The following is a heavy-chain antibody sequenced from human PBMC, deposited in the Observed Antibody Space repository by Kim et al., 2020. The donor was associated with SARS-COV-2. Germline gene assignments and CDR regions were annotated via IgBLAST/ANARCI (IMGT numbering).Heavy chain of an antibody. J-gene: IGHJ3*02. D-gene: IGHD3-22*01. V-gene: IGHV3-49*04. CDR3: TRGEDPMIVVEDAFDI. CDR2: IRSKAYGGTT. Sequence: GGSLRLSCTASGFTFGDYAMSWVRQAPGKGLEWVGFIRSKAYGGTTEYAASVKGRFTISRDDSKSIAYLQMNSLKTEDTAVYYCTRGEDPMIVVEDAFDIWGQGTMVTVSS. CDR1: GFTFGDYA.